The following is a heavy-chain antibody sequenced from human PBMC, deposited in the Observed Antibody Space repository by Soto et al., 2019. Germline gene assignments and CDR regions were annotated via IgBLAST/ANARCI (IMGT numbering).Heavy chain of an antibody. J-gene: IGHJ6*02. Sequence: QVQLVQSGAEVKKPGASVKVSCKASGYTFTSYGISWVRRAPGQGLEWMGWNSAYNGNTNYAQKLQGRVNMSTDTPTSTAYMELRSLRSDDTAVYYCAREGGDYYYGMDVWGQGTTVTVSS. CDR2: NSAYNGNT. CDR3: AREGGDYYYGMDV. V-gene: IGHV1-18*01. D-gene: IGHD3-16*01. CDR1: GYTFTSYG.